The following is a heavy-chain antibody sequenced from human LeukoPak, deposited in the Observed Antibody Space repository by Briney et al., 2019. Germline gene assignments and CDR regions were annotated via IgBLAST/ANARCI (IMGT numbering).Heavy chain of an antibody. CDR2: IKHDGSEK. D-gene: IGHD6-6*01. CDR1: GFPFSGYC. V-gene: IGHV3-7*01. J-gene: IGHJ4*02. Sequence: PGGSLRLSCAASGFPFSGYCMSWVRQAPGKGLELVASIKHDGSEKYYVDSVKGRFTIPKDNGENSLYLQMNSLRAEDTGVYYCARVTVGSNVAARPLDYWGLGTLVTVSS. CDR3: ARVTVGSNVAARPLDY.